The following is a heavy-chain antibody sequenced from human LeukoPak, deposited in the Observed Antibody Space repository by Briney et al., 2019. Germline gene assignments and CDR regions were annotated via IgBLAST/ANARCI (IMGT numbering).Heavy chain of an antibody. CDR2: IDPNSGDT. Sequence: ASVKVSCKASGYSFTGYFIHWVRQAPGQGLEWMGCIDPNSGDTRYAQKFQGRVSMPRDTSTRTAYMELSRLRSDDTAVYFCASSGSTGYSLDYRGQGTLVTVSS. CDR1: GYSFTGYF. V-gene: IGHV1-2*02. D-gene: IGHD3-22*01. J-gene: IGHJ4*02. CDR3: ASSGSTGYSLDY.